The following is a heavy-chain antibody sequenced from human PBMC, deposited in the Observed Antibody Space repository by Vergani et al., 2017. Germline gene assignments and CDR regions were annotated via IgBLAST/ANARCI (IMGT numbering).Heavy chain of an antibody. V-gene: IGHV4-30-4*08. CDR3: ARVGVVRGVSYYYYYYGMDV. J-gene: IGHJ6*02. Sequence: QVQLQESGPGLVKPSQTRSLTCTVLGGPISSGDYYWSWIRQPPGKGLGWIGYIYYSGSTYYNPSLKSRVTISVDTSKNQFSLKLSSVTAADTAVYYCARVGVVRGVSYYYYYYGMDVWGQGTTVTVSS. D-gene: IGHD3-10*01. CDR1: GGPISSGDYY. CDR2: IYYSGST.